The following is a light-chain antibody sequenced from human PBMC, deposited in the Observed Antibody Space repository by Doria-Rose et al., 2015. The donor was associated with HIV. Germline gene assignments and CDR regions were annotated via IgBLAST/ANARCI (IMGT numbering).Light chain of an antibody. CDR3: HQYGTSWT. Sequence: TQSPGTLSLSPGGRASLSCRASQSFSSTYLAWYQQKPCQAPSLLIYDGSTRATGIPDRFSASGSGTDLTLTINRLEPEDFALYYCHQYGTSWTFGQGTKVEI. J-gene: IGKJ1*01. CDR1: QSFSSTY. V-gene: IGKV3-20*01. CDR2: DGS.